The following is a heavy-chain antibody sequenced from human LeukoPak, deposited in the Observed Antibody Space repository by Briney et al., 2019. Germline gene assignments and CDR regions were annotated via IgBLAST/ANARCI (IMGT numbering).Heavy chain of an antibody. V-gene: IGHV4-34*01. CDR3: ARSGSYGDWFDP. D-gene: IGHD1-26*01. CDR2: INHSRST. Sequence: SETLSLTCAVYGGSFSGYYWSWIRQPPGKGLEWIGEINHSRSTNYNPSLKSRVTISVDTSKNQFSLKLSSVTAADTAVYYCARSGSYGDWFDPWGQGTLVTVSS. J-gene: IGHJ5*02. CDR1: GGSFSGYY.